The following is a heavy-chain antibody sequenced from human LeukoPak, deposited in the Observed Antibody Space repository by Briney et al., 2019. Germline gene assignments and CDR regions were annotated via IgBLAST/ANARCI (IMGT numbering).Heavy chain of an antibody. V-gene: IGHV4-38-2*02. D-gene: IGHD5-18*01. Sequence: SETLSLTCSVSGYSITSGYYWGWIRQPPGKGLEWIGRINYSGSTYYNPSLKSRVTISVDTSKNQFSLKLSSVTAADTAVYYCATERLGSGYSFDYWGQGTLVTVSS. CDR2: INYSGST. J-gene: IGHJ4*02. CDR1: GYSITSGYY. CDR3: ATERLGSGYSFDY.